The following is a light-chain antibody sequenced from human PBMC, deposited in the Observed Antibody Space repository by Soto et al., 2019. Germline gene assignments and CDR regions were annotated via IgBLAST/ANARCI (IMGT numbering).Light chain of an antibody. V-gene: IGKV1-39*01. Sequence: DIQMSQSPSSLSASVGDRVTITCRASESSGSYLNWYQQKPGRAPKLLIYAASRLQSGVPSRFSGSGSETDFTLTIRSLQFEDSATYFCQQSYSPPRTFGLGTKVDVK. CDR2: AAS. J-gene: IGKJ3*01. CDR3: QQSYSPPRT. CDR1: ESSGSY.